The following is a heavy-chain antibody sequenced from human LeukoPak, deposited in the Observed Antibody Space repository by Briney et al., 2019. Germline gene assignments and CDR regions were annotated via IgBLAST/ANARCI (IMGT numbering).Heavy chain of an antibody. Sequence: PGESLKISCKGSGCSFTSYWIGWVRQMPGKGLEWMGIIYAGDSDTRYGPSFQGQVTISADKSISTAYLQWDSLKASDSAIYYCARLRDGYNRPFDYWGQGTLVTVSS. V-gene: IGHV5-51*01. CDR3: ARLRDGYNRPFDY. CDR2: IYAGDSDT. D-gene: IGHD5-24*01. J-gene: IGHJ4*02. CDR1: GCSFTSYW.